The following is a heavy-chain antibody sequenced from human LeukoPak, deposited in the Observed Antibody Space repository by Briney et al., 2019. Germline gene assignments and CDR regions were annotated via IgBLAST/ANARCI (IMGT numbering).Heavy chain of an antibody. J-gene: IGHJ3*02. CDR3: ASPSDYDAFDI. CDR2: ISSSGSTI. CDR1: GFTFSSYE. V-gene: IGHV3-48*03. D-gene: IGHD6-25*01. Sequence: GGSLRLSCAASGFTFSSYEMNWVRQAPGKWLEWVSYISSSGSTIYYADSVKGRFTISRDNAKNSLYLQMNSLRAEDTAVYYCASPSDYDAFDIWGQGTMVTVSS.